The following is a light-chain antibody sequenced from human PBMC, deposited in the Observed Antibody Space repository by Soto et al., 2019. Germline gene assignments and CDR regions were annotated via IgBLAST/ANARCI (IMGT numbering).Light chain of an antibody. Sequence: MTQSPATLSVSPGERVSLSCSASQSISTNLAWYQQKPGQAPRLLIYGASTRDTHIPDRFSGTGSETEFTLSVSSLQSEDFAIYYCQQYYDWPLVTFGGGTKVDIK. J-gene: IGKJ4*01. V-gene: IGKV3-15*01. CDR1: QSISTN. CDR3: QQYYDWPLVT. CDR2: GAS.